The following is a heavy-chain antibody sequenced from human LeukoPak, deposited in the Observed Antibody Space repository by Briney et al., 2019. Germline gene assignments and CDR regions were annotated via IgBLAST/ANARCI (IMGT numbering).Heavy chain of an antibody. V-gene: IGHV1-69*13. D-gene: IGHD7-27*01. J-gene: IGHJ2*01. CDR2: IIPIFGTA. CDR3: ARDRANWGSRLWYFDL. CDR1: GGTFSSYA. Sequence: GASVKVSCKASGGTFSSYAISWVRQAPGQGLEWMGGIIPIFGTANYAQKFQGRVTITADESTSTAYMELSSLRSEDTAVYYCARDRANWGSRLWYFDLWGRGTLVTVSS.